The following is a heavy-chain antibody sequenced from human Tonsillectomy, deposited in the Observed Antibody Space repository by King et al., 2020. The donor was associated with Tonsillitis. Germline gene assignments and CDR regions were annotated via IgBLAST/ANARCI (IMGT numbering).Heavy chain of an antibody. D-gene: IGHD3-3*01. CDR1: GFTFSTYS. CDR2: ISSSSSYI. J-gene: IGHJ3*01. Sequence: VQLVESGGGLVKPGGSLRLSCAASGFTFSTYSMNWVRQAPGKGLEWVSSISSSSSYIYYADSVKGRFTISRDNAKNSLYLQMNSLRAEDTAVYYCARYKSAYYTFDAFDFWGHGTMVTVSS. V-gene: IGHV3-21*01. CDR3: ARYKSAYYTFDAFDF.